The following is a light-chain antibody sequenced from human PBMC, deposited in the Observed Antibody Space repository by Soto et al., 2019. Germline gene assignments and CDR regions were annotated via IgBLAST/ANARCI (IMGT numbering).Light chain of an antibody. CDR1: QSVRSNY. V-gene: IGKV3-20*01. J-gene: IGKJ4*01. Sequence: EIVLTQSPGTRSLSPGERATLSCRASQSVRSNYLAWYQQKPGRAPRLLIYGASSRATGIPDRFSGSGSGTDFTLTISRLEPEDFAVYYCQQYGSSPRAFGGGTKVDIK. CDR2: GAS. CDR3: QQYGSSPRA.